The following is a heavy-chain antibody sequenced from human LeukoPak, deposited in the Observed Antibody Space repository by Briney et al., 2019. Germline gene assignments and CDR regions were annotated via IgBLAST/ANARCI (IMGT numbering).Heavy chain of an antibody. CDR2: IYVSGT. CDR3: ARHIGGGIEDMDV. CDR1: GGSIGTYY. Sequence: SETLSLTCTVSGGSIGTYYWSWVRQSPGTGLEWIGYIYVSGTRYNPYLQSRVTISVDRSRNHFFLKMTSVPAADTAVYYCARHIGGGIEDMDVWGRGTKVTVSS. V-gene: IGHV4-59*08. J-gene: IGHJ6*03. D-gene: IGHD3-16*02.